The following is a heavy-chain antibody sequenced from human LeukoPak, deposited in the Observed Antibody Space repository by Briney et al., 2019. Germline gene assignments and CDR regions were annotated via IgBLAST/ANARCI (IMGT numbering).Heavy chain of an antibody. D-gene: IGHD3/OR15-3a*01. Sequence: QPGGSLRLYCVASGFTFSGYGMHWVRQAPGKGLEWVAVIWYDGSNKYYADSVKGRFTISRDNSKNTLYLQMNSLRAEDTAVYYCAKDAWTGTPGRRWFDPWGQGTLVTVSS. J-gene: IGHJ5*02. CDR2: IWYDGSNK. CDR1: GFTFSGYG. CDR3: AKDAWTGTPGRRWFDP. V-gene: IGHV3-33*06.